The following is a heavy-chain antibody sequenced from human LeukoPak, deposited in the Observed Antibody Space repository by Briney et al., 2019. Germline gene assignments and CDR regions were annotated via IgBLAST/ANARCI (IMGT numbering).Heavy chain of an antibody. CDR2: ISAYNGNT. D-gene: IGHD6-13*01. CDR3: ARAARSAAAGTLEY. CDR1: GYTFTRYG. V-gene: IGHV1-18*01. Sequence: TSVKVSCKASGYTFTRYGISWVRQAPGQGLEWMGWISAYNGNTNYAQKLQGRVTMTTDTSTSTAYMELRSLRSDDTAVYYCARAARSAAAGTLEYWGQGTLVTVSS. J-gene: IGHJ4*02.